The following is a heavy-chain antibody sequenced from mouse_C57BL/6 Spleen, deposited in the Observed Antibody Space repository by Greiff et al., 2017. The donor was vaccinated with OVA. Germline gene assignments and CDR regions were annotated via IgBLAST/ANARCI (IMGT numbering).Heavy chain of an antibody. CDR1: GYTFTDYE. V-gene: IGHV1-15*01. D-gene: IGHD2-1*01. J-gene: IGHJ3*01. CDR2: IDPETGGT. CDR3: TRSGGNYLFAY. Sequence: VHLVESGAELVRPGASVTLSCKASGYTFTDYEMHWVKQTPVHGLEWIGAIDPETGGTAYNQKFKGKAILTADKSSSTAYMELRSLTSEDSAVYYCTRSGGNYLFAYWGQGTLVTVSA.